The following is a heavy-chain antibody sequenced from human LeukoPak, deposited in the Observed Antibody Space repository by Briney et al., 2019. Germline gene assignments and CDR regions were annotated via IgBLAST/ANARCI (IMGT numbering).Heavy chain of an antibody. V-gene: IGHV3-7*03. D-gene: IGHD4-17*01. J-gene: IGHJ4*02. CDR2: IKLDGSEK. CDR1: GFTFSSYA. CDR3: SRGNDYGDPYPNDF. Sequence: GGSLRLSCAASGFTFSSYAMHWVRQAPGKGLEWVANIKLDGSEKYYVDSVKGRFTISRDNAKNSLYLQMNSLRTEDTAVYYCSRGNDYGDPYPNDFWGQGTLVTVSS.